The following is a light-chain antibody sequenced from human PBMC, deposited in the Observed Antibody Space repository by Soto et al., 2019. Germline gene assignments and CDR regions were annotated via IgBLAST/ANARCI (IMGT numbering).Light chain of an antibody. CDR1: KLGYKY. V-gene: IGLV3-1*01. J-gene: IGLJ1*01. CDR2: QNS. Sequence: SYELTQPPSVSVSPGQTASITCSGDKLGYKYACWYQQKPGQSPVLVMYQNSKRPSGIPERFSGSNSGNTATLTISGTQAVDEADYYCQACDTGTSYVFGTGTKLTVL. CDR3: QACDTGTSYV.